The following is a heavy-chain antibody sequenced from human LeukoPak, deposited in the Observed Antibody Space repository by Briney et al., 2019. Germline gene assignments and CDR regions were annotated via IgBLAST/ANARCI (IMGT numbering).Heavy chain of an antibody. J-gene: IGHJ4*02. V-gene: IGHV3-30*02. CDR3: AKYHSQSFDS. CDR2: IRYDGSDK. Sequence: PGGSLRLSCEASGFTFTTYGMHWVRQVPGKGLEWVAFIRYDGSDKYYVDSVKGRFTISRDNARSTLYLQMNSLRTEDTAVYYCAKYHSQSFDSWGQGTLVTVSS. CDR1: GFTFTTYG. D-gene: IGHD2-21*01.